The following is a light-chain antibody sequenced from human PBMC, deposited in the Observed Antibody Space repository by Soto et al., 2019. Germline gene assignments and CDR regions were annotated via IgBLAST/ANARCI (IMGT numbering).Light chain of an antibody. CDR2: DAS. CDR3: HQYGTSPQT. CDR1: QSVGNNF. J-gene: IGKJ1*01. Sequence: EIVLTQSPATRSVAPWERAALSFTASQSVGNNFLAWYQQKPGQAPTLLIYDASSRASGLPDRFSGSGSETDFTLTVSRLELEDFAVYFCHQYGTSPQTFGQGTKVDIK. V-gene: IGKV3-20*01.